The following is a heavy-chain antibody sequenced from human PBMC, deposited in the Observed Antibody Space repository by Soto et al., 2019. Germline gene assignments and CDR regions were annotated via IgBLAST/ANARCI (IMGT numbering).Heavy chain of an antibody. CDR3: AKDLVGSYDQNWFDP. Sequence: EVQLLESGGGLVQPGGSLRLSCAASGFTFSSYAMSWVRQAPGKGLEWVSAISGSGGSTYYADSVKGRFTISRDNSKNTLYLQMNSLIAEDTAVYYCAKDLVGSYDQNWFDPWGQGTLVTVSS. V-gene: IGHV3-23*01. J-gene: IGHJ5*02. CDR1: GFTFSSYA. CDR2: ISGSGGST. D-gene: IGHD3-3*01.